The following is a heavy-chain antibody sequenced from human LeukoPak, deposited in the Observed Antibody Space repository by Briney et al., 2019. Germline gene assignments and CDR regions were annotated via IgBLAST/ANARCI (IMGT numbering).Heavy chain of an antibody. CDR1: GGSISSNY. CDR3: ARDDSSGWYYFDY. J-gene: IGHJ4*02. CDR2: IYYSGST. D-gene: IGHD6-19*01. Sequence: SETLSLTCTVSGGSISSNYWSWIRQPPGKGLEWIGYIYYSGSTNYNPSLKSRVTISVDTSKNQFSLKLSSVTAADTAVYYCARDDSSGWYYFDYWGQGALVTVSS. V-gene: IGHV4-59*01.